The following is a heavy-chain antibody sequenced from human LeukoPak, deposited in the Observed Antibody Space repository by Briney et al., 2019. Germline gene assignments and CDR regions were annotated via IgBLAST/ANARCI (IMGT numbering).Heavy chain of an antibody. Sequence: PSETLSLTCTVSGGAISTYSWSWIRQPPGNVLEWIGYISERGDSNSNSSLKSRVTMSVDTSKNQFSLKLSSVTAADTAVYYCARSKDILLGDSDAFDLWGRGTTVTVSS. CDR1: GGAISTYS. J-gene: IGHJ3*01. CDR2: ISERGDS. D-gene: IGHD2-21*01. V-gene: IGHV4-59*01. CDR3: ARSKDILLGDSDAFDL.